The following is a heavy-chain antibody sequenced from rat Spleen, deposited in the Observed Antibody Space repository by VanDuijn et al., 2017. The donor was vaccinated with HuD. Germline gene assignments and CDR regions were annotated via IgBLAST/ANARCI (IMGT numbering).Heavy chain of an antibody. CDR2: ISTGAGNT. Sequence: EVQLMESGGDLVQPGRSMKLSCAASGFPFSNYYMAWVRQAPTKGLEWVASISTGAGNTYYRDSVKGRFTFSRDNAKTTLYLQMDSLRSEDTATYYCARTYYYDGYYYFDYWGQGVMVTVSS. V-gene: IGHV5-25*01. CDR1: GFPFSNYY. J-gene: IGHJ2*01. CDR3: ARTYYYDGYYYFDY. D-gene: IGHD1-12*03.